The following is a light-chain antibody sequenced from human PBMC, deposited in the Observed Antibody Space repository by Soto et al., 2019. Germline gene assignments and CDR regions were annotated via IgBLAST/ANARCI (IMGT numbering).Light chain of an antibody. CDR3: MQALQTPPYT. CDR1: QSVSSSY. J-gene: IGKJ2*01. V-gene: IGKV3-20*01. Sequence: EIVLTQSPGTLSLSPGERATLSCRASQSVSSSYLAWYQQKPGQAPRLLIYGASSRATGIPDRFSGSGSGTDFTLKISRVEAEDVGVYYYMQALQTPPYTFGQGTKLEIK. CDR2: GAS.